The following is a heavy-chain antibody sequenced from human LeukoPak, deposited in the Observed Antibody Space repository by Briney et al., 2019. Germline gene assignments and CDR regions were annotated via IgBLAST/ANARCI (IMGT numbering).Heavy chain of an antibody. V-gene: IGHV1-69*05. Sequence: SVKVSCKASGGTFSSYAISWVRQAPGQGLEWMGRIIPIFGTANYAQKFQGRVTITTDESTSTAYMELSSPRSEDTAVYYCARAPYSGSYRSGAFDIWGQGTMVTVSS. CDR3: ARAPYSGSYRSGAFDI. CDR2: IIPIFGTA. CDR1: GGTFSSYA. D-gene: IGHD1-26*01. J-gene: IGHJ3*02.